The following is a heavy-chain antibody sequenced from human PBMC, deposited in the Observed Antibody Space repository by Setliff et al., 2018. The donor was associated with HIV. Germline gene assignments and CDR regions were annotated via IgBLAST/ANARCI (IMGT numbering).Heavy chain of an antibody. V-gene: IGHV1-46*01. J-gene: IGHJ3*02. CDR2: INPSGGST. CDR1: GYTFTQYY. Sequence: SVKVSCKASGYTFTQYYIHWVRQAPGQGLEWMGIINPSGGSTGYAQKFQGRVTVTSDTSTSTLHMELSSLRSDDTAVYYCARDLGSITLFGVVIQGAFDIWGQGTMVTVSS. D-gene: IGHD3-3*01. CDR3: ARDLGSITLFGVVIQGAFDI.